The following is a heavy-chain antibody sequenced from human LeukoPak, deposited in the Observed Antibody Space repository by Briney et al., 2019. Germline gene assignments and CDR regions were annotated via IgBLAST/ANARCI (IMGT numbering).Heavy chain of an antibody. Sequence: QAGGSPRLSCAASGFTFSRYWMSWVRQAPGKGLEWVANIKQDGSEKYYVDSVKGRFTISRDNAKNSLYLQMNSLRAEDTAVYYCARSGYDILTAYDTQYYYYYMDVWGKGTTVTVSS. J-gene: IGHJ6*03. CDR3: ARSGYDILTAYDTQYYYYYMDV. V-gene: IGHV3-7*01. D-gene: IGHD3-9*01. CDR2: IKQDGSEK. CDR1: GFTFSRYW.